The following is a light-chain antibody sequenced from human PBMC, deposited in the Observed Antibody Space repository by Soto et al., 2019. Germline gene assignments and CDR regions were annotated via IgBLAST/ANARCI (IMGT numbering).Light chain of an antibody. J-gene: IGKJ5*01. V-gene: IGKV3D-20*02. CDR2: GPS. CDR3: QKRSNWPPIT. Sequence: EIVLTQSPGTLSLSPGERATLSCRASQSISSSYLAWYQQKPGQAPRLLIYGPSSRATGIPDRFSGSGSGTDFTLTISRLEPEDFAVYYCQKRSNWPPITLGQGTRLEIK. CDR1: QSISSSY.